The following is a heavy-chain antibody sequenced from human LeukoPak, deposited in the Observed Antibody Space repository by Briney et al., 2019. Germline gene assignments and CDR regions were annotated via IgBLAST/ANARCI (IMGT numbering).Heavy chain of an antibody. Sequence: GGSLRLSRAASASTFSSYVMSWVRQAPGKGLEWISTIGGSGSTTYYADSIKGRFIISRDNSKNTLYLQMNSLRAEDTAVYYCAKGEAHAFWSGYYFDYWGQGTLVTVSS. CDR1: ASTFSSYV. V-gene: IGHV3-23*01. D-gene: IGHD3-3*01. CDR3: AKGEAHAFWSGYYFDY. J-gene: IGHJ4*02. CDR2: IGGSGSTT.